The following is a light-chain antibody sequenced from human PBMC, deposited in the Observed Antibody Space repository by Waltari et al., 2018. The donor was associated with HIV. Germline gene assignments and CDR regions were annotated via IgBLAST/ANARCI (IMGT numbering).Light chain of an antibody. CDR3: QFWYSFSVHVI. CDR2: EDS. J-gene: IGLJ2*01. Sequence: YVLTQPPAMSVATGRKARMIWGGNNNRGKRVKREQQKPGQAPVLVVYEDSDRPSGIPERFSGSNSGTAAILTISRVEAGDEADYYCQFWYSFSVHVIFGGGTKLTVL. V-gene: IGLV3-21*02. CDR1: NNRGKR.